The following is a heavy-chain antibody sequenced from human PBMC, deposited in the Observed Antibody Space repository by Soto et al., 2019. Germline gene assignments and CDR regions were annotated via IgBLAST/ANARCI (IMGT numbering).Heavy chain of an antibody. Sequence: ASVKVSCKASGYTFTSYGISWVRQAPGQGLEWMGWISAYNGNTNYAQKLQGRVTMTTDTSTSTAYVELRSLRSDDTAVYYCARGRGYGDYVFSYFDYWGQGTLVTVSS. D-gene: IGHD4-17*01. V-gene: IGHV1-18*01. J-gene: IGHJ4*02. CDR3: ARGRGYGDYVFSYFDY. CDR1: GYTFTSYG. CDR2: ISAYNGNT.